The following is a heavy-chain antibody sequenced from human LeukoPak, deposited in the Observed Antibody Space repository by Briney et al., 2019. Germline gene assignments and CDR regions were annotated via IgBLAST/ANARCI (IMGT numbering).Heavy chain of an antibody. CDR1: GFSFSSYS. D-gene: IGHD3-3*01. CDR3: ARDFDFWSGCIV. V-gene: IGHV3-48*04. Sequence: TGGSLRLSCAASGFSFSSYSMNWVRQAPGKGLEWVSHISTTSSPTYYADSVKGRFAMSRDNAKNSVYLQMNSLRAEDTAVYYCARDFDFWSGCIVWGQGTLVTVSS. CDR2: ISTTSSPT. J-gene: IGHJ4*02.